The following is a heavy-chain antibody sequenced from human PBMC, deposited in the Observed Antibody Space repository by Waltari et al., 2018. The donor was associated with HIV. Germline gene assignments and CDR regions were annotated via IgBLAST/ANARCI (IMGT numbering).Heavy chain of an antibody. CDR2: INHSGST. CDR3: ASPPTGSSSEWYFDL. D-gene: IGHD6-6*01. Sequence: QVQLQQWGAGLLKPSETLSLTCAVYGGSFSGYYWTWIRQPPGKGLEGIGEINHSGSTNYNPSLKSRVTISVDTSKNQFSLKLSSVTAADTAVYYCASPPTGSSSEWYFDLWGRGTLVTVSS. V-gene: IGHV4-34*01. J-gene: IGHJ2*01. CDR1: GGSFSGYY.